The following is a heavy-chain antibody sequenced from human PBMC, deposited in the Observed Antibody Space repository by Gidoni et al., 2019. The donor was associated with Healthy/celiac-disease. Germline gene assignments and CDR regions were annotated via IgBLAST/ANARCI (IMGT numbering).Heavy chain of an antibody. J-gene: IGHJ3*02. CDR3: AKDRLAYVVAAFDI. V-gene: IGHV3-23*04. Sequence: EVQLVESGGGLVQPGGSLRISCAASGFTFRRYAMSWGRQDPGKWLEWVSASSCSVVSTYYADSVKGRFTISRDNSKNTLYLQMNSLRAEDTAVYYCAKDRLAYVVAAFDIWGQGTMVTVSS. CDR1: GFTFRRYA. CDR2: SSCSVVST. D-gene: IGHD2-15*01.